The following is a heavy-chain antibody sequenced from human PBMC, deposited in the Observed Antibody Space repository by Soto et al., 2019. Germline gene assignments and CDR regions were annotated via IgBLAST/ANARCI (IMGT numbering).Heavy chain of an antibody. CDR3: ANGRATYGLLTHDY. D-gene: IGHD3-10*01. CDR1: GFSFRNYA. CDR2: LTGSSSNI. J-gene: IGHJ4*02. V-gene: IGHV3-23*01. Sequence: GGSLRLSCAASGFSFRNYAMSWVRQAPGKGLEWISTLTGSSSNIYYADSVKGRFAISRDNSRNTLYLQMNSLTAEDTAVYYCANGRATYGLLTHDYWGQGTLVTV.